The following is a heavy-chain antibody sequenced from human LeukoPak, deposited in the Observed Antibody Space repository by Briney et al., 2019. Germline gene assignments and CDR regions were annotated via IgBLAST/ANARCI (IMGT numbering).Heavy chain of an antibody. D-gene: IGHD1-14*01. CDR3: TTWTDLYDY. J-gene: IGHJ4*02. V-gene: IGHV3-7*03. CDR2: IKKDGSEK. Sequence: GGSLRLSCAASGFTFSSYWMSWVRQAPGKGLEWVANIKKDGSEKYYVDSVKGRFTISRDNAKKSLYLQMNSLRIEDTAMYYCTTWTDLYDYWGQGILVTVSP. CDR1: GFTFSSYW.